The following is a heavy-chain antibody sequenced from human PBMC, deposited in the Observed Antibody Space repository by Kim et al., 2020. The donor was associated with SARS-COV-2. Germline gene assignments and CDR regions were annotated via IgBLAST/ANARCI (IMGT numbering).Heavy chain of an antibody. D-gene: IGHD6-19*01. CDR2: ISSSGTTI. CDR1: GFTFSDYY. CDR3: ATDLHSSGGKFSQFDY. V-gene: IGHV3-11*01. Sequence: GGSLRLSCAASGFTFSDYYMNWIRQAPGKGLEWVAYISSSGTTIYYADSVKGRFTISRDNGKNSVYLQMNSLRAEDTAMYYCATDLHSSGGKFSQFDYWGQGTLATVSS. J-gene: IGHJ4*02.